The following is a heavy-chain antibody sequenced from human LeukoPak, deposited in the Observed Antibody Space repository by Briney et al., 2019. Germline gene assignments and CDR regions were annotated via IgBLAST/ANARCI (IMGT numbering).Heavy chain of an antibody. D-gene: IGHD5-18*01. J-gene: IGHJ6*03. Sequence: SETLSLTCTVSGGSISSSSYYWGWIRQPPGKGLEWIGSIYYSGSTYYNPSLKSRVTISVDTSKNQFSLKLSSVTAADTAVYYCARDWGTAIVNYYYMDVWGKGTTVTVSS. CDR3: ARDWGTAIVNYYYMDV. CDR1: GGSISSSSYY. CDR2: IYYSGST. V-gene: IGHV4-39*07.